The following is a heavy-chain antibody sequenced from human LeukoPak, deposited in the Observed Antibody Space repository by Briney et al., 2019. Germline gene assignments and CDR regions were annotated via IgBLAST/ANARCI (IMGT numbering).Heavy chain of an antibody. CDR1: GFTFSRYS. CDR2: ISSSSSYI. V-gene: IGHV3-21*01. J-gene: IGHJ4*02. Sequence: GGSLRLSCAASGFTFSRYSMNWVRQAPGKGLEWVSSISSSSSYIYYADSVKGRFTISRDNAKNSPYLQMNSLRAEDTAVYYCARDYYGDFAADYWGQGTLVTVSS. D-gene: IGHD4-17*01. CDR3: ARDYYGDFAADY.